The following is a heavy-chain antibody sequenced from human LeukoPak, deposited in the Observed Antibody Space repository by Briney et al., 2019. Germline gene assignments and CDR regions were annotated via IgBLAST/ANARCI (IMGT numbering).Heavy chain of an antibody. CDR1: GGSISSGSYY. CDR2: IYHSGST. J-gene: IGHJ4*02. V-gene: IGHV4-30-2*01. D-gene: IGHD2-15*01. CDR3: ARDDCSGGSCYYFDY. Sequence: SQTLSLTCTVSGGSISSGSYYWSWIRQPPGKGLEWIGYIYHSGSTYYNPSLKSRVTISVDTSKNEFSLKLSSVTAADTAVYYCARDDCSGGSCYYFDYWGQGTLVTVSS.